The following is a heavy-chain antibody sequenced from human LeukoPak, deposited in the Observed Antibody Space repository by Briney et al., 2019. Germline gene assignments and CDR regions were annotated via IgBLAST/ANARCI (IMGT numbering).Heavy chain of an antibody. J-gene: IGHJ5*02. CDR3: ARDWGYSSGWLAYNWFGP. D-gene: IGHD6-19*01. Sequence: PSETLSLTCTVSGGSISSGSYYWSWIRQPAGKGLEWIGRIYTSGSTNYNPSLKSRVTISVDTSKNQFSLKLSSVTAADTAVYYCARDWGYSSGWLAYNWFGPWGQGTLVTVSS. V-gene: IGHV4-61*02. CDR1: GGSISSGSYY. CDR2: IYTSGST.